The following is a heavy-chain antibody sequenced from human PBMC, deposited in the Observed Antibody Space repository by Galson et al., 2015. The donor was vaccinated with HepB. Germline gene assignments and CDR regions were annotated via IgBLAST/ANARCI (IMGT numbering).Heavy chain of an antibody. CDR2: IYYSGST. CDR1: GGSISSSSYY. CDR3: ARQDDDILTGSYYFDY. J-gene: IGHJ4*02. D-gene: IGHD3-9*01. V-gene: IGHV4-39*01. Sequence: LSLTCTVSGGSISSSSYYWGWIRQPPGKGLEWIGSIYYSGSTYYNPSLKSRVTISVDTSKNQFSLKLSSVTAADTAVYYCARQDDDILTGSYYFDYWGQGTLVTVSS.